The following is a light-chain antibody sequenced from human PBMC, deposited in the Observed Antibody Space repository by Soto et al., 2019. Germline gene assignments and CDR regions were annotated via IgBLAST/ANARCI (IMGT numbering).Light chain of an antibody. Sequence: QAVVTQPPSASGSPGQSVTISCTGTSSDVGGYNFVSWYQHHPGKAPQLMIYEVTKRPSGVPDRFSGSKSGNTASLTVSGLQAEDEADYYCSSYADTNNYVFGTGTKLTVL. CDR1: SSDVGGYNF. J-gene: IGLJ1*01. V-gene: IGLV2-8*01. CDR3: SSYADTNNYV. CDR2: EVT.